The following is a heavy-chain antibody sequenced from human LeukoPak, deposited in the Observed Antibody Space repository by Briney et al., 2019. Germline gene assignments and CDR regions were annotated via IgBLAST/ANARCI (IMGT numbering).Heavy chain of an antibody. Sequence: GESLKISCKGPGYSFTSYWIGWVRQMPGKGLEWMGIIYPGDSDTRYSPSFQGQVTISADKSISTAYLQWSSLKASDTAMYYCARHLMSGYCSGGSCYLDAFDIWGQGTMVTVSS. CDR2: IYPGDSDT. CDR1: GYSFTSYW. V-gene: IGHV5-51*01. J-gene: IGHJ3*02. D-gene: IGHD2-15*01. CDR3: ARHLMSGYCSGGSCYLDAFDI.